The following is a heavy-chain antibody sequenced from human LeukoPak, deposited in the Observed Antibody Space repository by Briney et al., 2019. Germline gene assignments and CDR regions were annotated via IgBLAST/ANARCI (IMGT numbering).Heavy chain of an antibody. Sequence: PGRSLRLSCAASGFTFSRFGMHWVRQAPGKGLEWEAVIRFDGSSTYYADSVKGRFTISRDNSKNMLYLQMNSLRVEDTGVYFCARDSAPYCGGDCYFDYWGHGTLVTVSS. V-gene: IGHV3-33*01. CDR3: ARDSAPYCGGDCYFDY. D-gene: IGHD2-21*02. CDR2: IRFDGSST. J-gene: IGHJ4*01. CDR1: GFTFSRFG.